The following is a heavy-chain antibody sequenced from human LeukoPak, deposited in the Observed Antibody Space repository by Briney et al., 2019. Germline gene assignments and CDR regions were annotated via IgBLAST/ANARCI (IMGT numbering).Heavy chain of an antibody. D-gene: IGHD3-3*01. Sequence: SGGSLRLSCAASEFTFNSYWMHWVRQAPGKGLVWVSRIHSDGSSKGYADSVKGRFIISRDNAKNTLYLQMNSLRAEDTAVYYCARGFTIFGVVNDAFDIWGQGTMVTVSS. V-gene: IGHV3-74*01. J-gene: IGHJ3*02. CDR1: EFTFNSYW. CDR2: IHSDGSSK. CDR3: ARGFTIFGVVNDAFDI.